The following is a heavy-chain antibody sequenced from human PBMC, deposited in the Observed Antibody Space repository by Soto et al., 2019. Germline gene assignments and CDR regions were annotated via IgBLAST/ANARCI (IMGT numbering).Heavy chain of an antibody. CDR2: INNDGSRT. CDR1: GFTFSNYW. V-gene: IGHV3-74*01. Sequence: WGSLRLSCAASGFTFSNYWMHWFRQVPGEGLVWVSSINNDGSRTWYADSVRGRIAMSRDNARNLVYLQMNSLRAEDTAVYYCGTTFEYWGQGDLVTGSS. D-gene: IGHD1-26*01. J-gene: IGHJ4*02. CDR3: GTTFEY.